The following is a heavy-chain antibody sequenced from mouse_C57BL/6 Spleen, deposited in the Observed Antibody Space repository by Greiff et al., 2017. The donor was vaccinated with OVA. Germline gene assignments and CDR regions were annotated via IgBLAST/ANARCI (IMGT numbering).Heavy chain of an antibody. J-gene: IGHJ2*01. V-gene: IGHV3-6*01. CDR1: GYSITSGYY. CDR2: ISYDGSN. D-gene: IGHD1-1*01. Sequence: ESGPGLVKPSQSLSLTCSVTGYSITSGYYWNWIRQFPGNKLEWMGYISYDGSNNYNPSLKNRISITRDTSKNQFFLKLNSVTTEDTATYDCAREGYYYGSSYPLYYFDYWGQGTTLTVSS. CDR3: AREGYYYGSSYPLYYFDY.